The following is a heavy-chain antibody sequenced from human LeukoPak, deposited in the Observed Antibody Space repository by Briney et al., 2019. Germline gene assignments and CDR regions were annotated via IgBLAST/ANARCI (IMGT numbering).Heavy chain of an antibody. V-gene: IGHV1-2*02. CDR2: INPNSGGT. CDR3: ARAGGSNYFDY. CDR1: GGTFNGYA. Sequence: ASVKVSCKASGGTFNGYAISWVRQAPGQGLEWMGWINPNSGGTNYAQKFQGRVTMTRDTSISTAYMELSRLRSDDTAVYYCARAGGSNYFDYWGQGTLVTVSS. J-gene: IGHJ4*02. D-gene: IGHD1-26*01.